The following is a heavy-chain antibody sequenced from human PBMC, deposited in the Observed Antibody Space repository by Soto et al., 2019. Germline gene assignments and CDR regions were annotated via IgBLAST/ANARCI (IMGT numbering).Heavy chain of an antibody. CDR3: ARVYVGPGDAFDI. CDR2: IKQDGSEK. V-gene: IGHV3-7*01. J-gene: IGHJ3*02. D-gene: IGHD3-10*02. Sequence: EVQLVESGGGLVQPGGSLRLSCAASGFTFSSYWMSWVRQAPGKGLEWVANIKQDGSEKYYVDSVKGRFTISRDNAKNSLYLQMNSLRAEDTAVYYCARVYVGPGDAFDIWGQGTMVTVSS. CDR1: GFTFSSYW.